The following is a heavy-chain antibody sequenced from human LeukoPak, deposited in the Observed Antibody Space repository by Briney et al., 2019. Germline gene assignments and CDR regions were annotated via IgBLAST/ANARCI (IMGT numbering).Heavy chain of an antibody. V-gene: IGHV4-34*01. J-gene: IGHJ6*02. CDR2: INHSGST. Sequence: SETLSLTCAVYGGSFSGYYWSWIRQPPGKGLEWTGEINHSGSTNYNPSLKSRVTISVDTSKNQFSLKLSSVTAADTAVYYCARLRGDSLDVWGQGTTVTVSS. D-gene: IGHD3-10*01. CDR3: ARLRGDSLDV. CDR1: GGSFSGYY.